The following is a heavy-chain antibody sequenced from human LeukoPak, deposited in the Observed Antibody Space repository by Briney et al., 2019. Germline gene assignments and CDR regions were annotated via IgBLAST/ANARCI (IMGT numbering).Heavy chain of an antibody. D-gene: IGHD4-23*01. Sequence: GGSLRLSCAASGFTFSSYEMNWVRQAPGKGLEWVSYISSSGSTIYYADSVKGRFTISRDNAKNSLYLQMNSLRAEDTAVYYCARGGPVGAFDIWGQGTMVTVSS. CDR1: GFTFSSYE. V-gene: IGHV3-48*03. J-gene: IGHJ3*02. CDR3: ARGGPVGAFDI. CDR2: ISSSGSTI.